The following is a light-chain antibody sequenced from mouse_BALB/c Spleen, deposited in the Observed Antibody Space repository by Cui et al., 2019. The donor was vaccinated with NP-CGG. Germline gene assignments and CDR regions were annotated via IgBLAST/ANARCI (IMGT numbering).Light chain of an antibody. CDR3: ALLYSNHWV. CDR2: GTK. CDR1: TGTVTTSNY. V-gene: IGLV1*01. J-gene: IGLJ1*01. Sequence: QAVVTQESALTTSPGETFTLTCRSRTGTVTTSNYANWVQEKPDLLFPGLIGGTKNRAPGVPARFSGSLIGDKAALTLTRAQTDDEAIYFCALLYSNHWVFGGGTKLTVL.